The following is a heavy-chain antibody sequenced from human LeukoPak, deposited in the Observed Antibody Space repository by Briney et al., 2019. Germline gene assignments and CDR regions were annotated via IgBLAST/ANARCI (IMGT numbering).Heavy chain of an antibody. Sequence: GGSLRLSCAASGFTVRNNYMSWVRQAPGKGLEWVSVIYSGGSTYYADSAKGRFTISRDNSKNTLYLQMNSLRAEDTAVYFCATGERMVRGDGVDYWGQGTLVTVSS. CDR1: GFTVRNNY. CDR2: IYSGGST. CDR3: ATGERMVRGDGVDY. J-gene: IGHJ4*02. D-gene: IGHD3-10*01. V-gene: IGHV3-66*01.